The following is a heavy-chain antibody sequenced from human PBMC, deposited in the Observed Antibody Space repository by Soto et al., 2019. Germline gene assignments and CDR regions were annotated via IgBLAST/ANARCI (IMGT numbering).Heavy chain of an antibody. CDR1: GGTFSSYA. D-gene: IGHD2-2*02. Sequence: ASVKVSCKASGGTFSSYAISWVRQAPGQGLEWMGGIIPIFGTANYAQKFQGRVTITADESTSTAYMELSSLRSEDTAVYYCARGARAVPADIYYYYGLDVWGQGTTVTVSS. V-gene: IGHV1-69*13. CDR3: ARGARAVPADIYYYYGLDV. J-gene: IGHJ6*02. CDR2: IIPIFGTA.